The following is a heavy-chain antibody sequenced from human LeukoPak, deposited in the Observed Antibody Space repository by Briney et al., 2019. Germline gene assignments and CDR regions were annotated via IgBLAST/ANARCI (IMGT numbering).Heavy chain of an antibody. CDR1: GDSISSSTYL. J-gene: IGHJ4*02. V-gene: IGHV4-39*07. CDR2: INHSGST. D-gene: IGHD2-2*01. CDR3: ARGGDIVVVPVI. Sequence: PSETLSLTCSVSGDSISSSTYLWGWIRQPPGKGLEWIGEINHSGSTNYNPSLKSRVTISVDTSKNQFSLKLSSVTAADTAVYYCARGGDIVVVPVIWGQGTLVTVSS.